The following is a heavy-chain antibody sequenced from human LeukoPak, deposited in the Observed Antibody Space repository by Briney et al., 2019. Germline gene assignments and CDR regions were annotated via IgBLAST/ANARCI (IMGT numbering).Heavy chain of an antibody. J-gene: IGHJ4*02. CDR1: GFTFSDYY. CDR2: ISSSSSYT. V-gene: IGHV3-11*06. CDR3: ARTYYYDSSGYYYPSGFDY. Sequence: GGSLRLSCAASGFTFSDYYMSWIRQAPGKGLEWVSYISSSSSYTNYADSVKGRFTISRDNAKNSLYLQMNSLRDEDTAVYYCARTYYYDSSGYYYPSGFDYWGQGTLVTVSS. D-gene: IGHD3-22*01.